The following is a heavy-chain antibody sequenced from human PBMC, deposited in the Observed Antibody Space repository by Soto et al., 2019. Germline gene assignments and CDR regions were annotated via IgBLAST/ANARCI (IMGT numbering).Heavy chain of an antibody. Sequence: QVQLVESGGGVVQPGRSLRLSCAASGFTFSSYGMHWVRQAPGKGLEWVAVIWYDGSDKYYAESVKGRFTISRDNSKNTLYLQMNSLRAEDTAVYYCAREISSGRVWYFDYWGQGTLVTVSS. D-gene: IGHD6-19*01. J-gene: IGHJ4*02. CDR2: IWYDGSDK. V-gene: IGHV3-33*01. CDR1: GFTFSSYG. CDR3: AREISSGRVWYFDY.